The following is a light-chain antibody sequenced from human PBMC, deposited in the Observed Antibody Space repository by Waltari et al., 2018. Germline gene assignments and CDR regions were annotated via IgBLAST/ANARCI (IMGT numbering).Light chain of an antibody. CDR1: KLGNKF. CDR3: QAWDSGVV. CDR2: QNT. Sequence: SYELTQPPSVSVSPGQTASIPCSGDKLGNKFAYWYQQKAGQSPFLVIYQNTKRPSGIPERFSGSNSGNTATLTISGTQAMDEADYYCQAWDSGVVFGGGTKLTVL. J-gene: IGLJ2*01. V-gene: IGLV3-1*01.